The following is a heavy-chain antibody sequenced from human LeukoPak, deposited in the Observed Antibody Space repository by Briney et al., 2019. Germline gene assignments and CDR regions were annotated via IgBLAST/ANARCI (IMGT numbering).Heavy chain of an antibody. Sequence: VASVKVSCKASGYTFTNYYIHWVRQAPGQGLEWMGIINPGGRSTSYAQKFQGRVTMTRDTSTSTVYMELSSLRSEDTAVYYCARVISIRGVIPVYYFDYWGQGTLVTVSS. CDR1: GYTFTNYY. CDR3: ARVISIRGVIPVYYFDY. D-gene: IGHD3-10*01. J-gene: IGHJ4*02. V-gene: IGHV1-46*01. CDR2: INPGGRST.